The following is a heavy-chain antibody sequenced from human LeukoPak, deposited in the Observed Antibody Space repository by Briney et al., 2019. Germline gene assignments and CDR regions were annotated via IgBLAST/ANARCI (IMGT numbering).Heavy chain of an antibody. CDR2: ISYDGSNK. V-gene: IGHV3-30-3*01. D-gene: IGHD6-19*01. Sequence: GRSLRLSCAASGFTFSSYAMHWVRRAPGKGLEWVAVISYDGSNKYYADSVKGRFTISRDNSKNTLYLQMNSLRAEDTAVYYCARELEQWLVLSYWGQGTLVTVSS. CDR3: ARELEQWLVLSY. J-gene: IGHJ4*02. CDR1: GFTFSSYA.